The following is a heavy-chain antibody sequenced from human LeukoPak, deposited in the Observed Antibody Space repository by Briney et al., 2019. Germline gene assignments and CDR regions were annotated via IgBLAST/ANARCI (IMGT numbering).Heavy chain of an antibody. CDR2: IYYSGST. Sequence: SETLSLTCTVSGGSISSSSYYWGWIRQPPGKGLEWIGSIYYSGSTYYNPSLKSRVTISVDTSKNQFSLKLSSVTAAEKAVYYCARSPAYCGGDCPTGGAFDIWGQGTMVTVSS. V-gene: IGHV4-39*01. CDR1: GGSISSSSYY. D-gene: IGHD2-21*02. J-gene: IGHJ3*02. CDR3: ARSPAYCGGDCPTGGAFDI.